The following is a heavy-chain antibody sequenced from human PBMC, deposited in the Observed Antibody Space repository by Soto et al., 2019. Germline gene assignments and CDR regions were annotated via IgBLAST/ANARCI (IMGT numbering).Heavy chain of an antibody. J-gene: IGHJ4*02. V-gene: IGHV1-3*04. D-gene: IGHD2-21*02. CDR1: GYTFTSYA. CDR2: INTGNGNA. Sequence: ASVKVSCKASGYTFTSYAMHWVCQAPGQRLEWMGWINTGNGNAKYSQKFQDRVTIIRDISASTAYMELRSLRPDDTAVYYCARDGYHGDYLDYWGQGTLVTVSS. CDR3: ARDGYHGDYLDY.